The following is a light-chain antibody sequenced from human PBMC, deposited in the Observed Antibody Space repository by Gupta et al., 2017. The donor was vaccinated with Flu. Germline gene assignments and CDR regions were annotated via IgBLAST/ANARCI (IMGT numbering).Light chain of an antibody. V-gene: IGLV2-14*01. Sequence: SALAQPASVSGFPGQSITISCTVVSTDVGGYKFLSWYQHHPGKVPKLIIYEVTNRPSGVSDRFSGSKSGNTASLTISGLQADDEAAYYCSSSTSSSTLVVFGGGTKLTVL. CDR3: SSSTSSSTLVV. CDR1: STDVGGYKF. CDR2: EVT. J-gene: IGLJ2*01.